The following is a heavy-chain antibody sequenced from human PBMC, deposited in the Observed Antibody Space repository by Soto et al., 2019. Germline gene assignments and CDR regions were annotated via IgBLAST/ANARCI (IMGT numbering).Heavy chain of an antibody. Sequence: GGSMRLSCAASGFSFSNYEMNWVRQAPGKGLEWVAYISSGGDTIHYADSVRGRFTVSRDNARNSLSLQMNTLRVADTALYYCARDRAAGGYWGQGTLVTVSS. V-gene: IGHV3-48*03. CDR1: GFSFSNYE. CDR3: ARDRAAGGY. CDR2: ISSGGDTI. J-gene: IGHJ4*02. D-gene: IGHD6-13*01.